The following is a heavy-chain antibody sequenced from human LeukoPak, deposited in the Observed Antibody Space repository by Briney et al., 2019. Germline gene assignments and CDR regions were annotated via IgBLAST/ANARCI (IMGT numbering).Heavy chain of an antibody. J-gene: IGHJ6*02. Sequence: QPGGSLRLSCAASGFTFSSYAMSWVRQAPGKGLEWVSAISASGGNTYYADSVKGRFTISRDKSKNTLYLQMNSLRAEDTAVYYCARENRCSSTSCYYYYYGMDVWGQGTTVTVSS. CDR3: ARENRCSSTSCYYYYYGMDV. D-gene: IGHD2-2*01. V-gene: IGHV3-23*01. CDR2: ISASGGNT. CDR1: GFTFSSYA.